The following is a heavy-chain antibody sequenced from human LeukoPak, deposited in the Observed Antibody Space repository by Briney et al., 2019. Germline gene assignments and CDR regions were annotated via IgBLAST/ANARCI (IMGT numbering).Heavy chain of an antibody. V-gene: IGHV4-59*01. CDR1: GGSISTYY. Sequence: PSETLSLTCAVSGGSISTYYWSWIRQPPGKGLEWLGCVYYGGTTVYNPSFKDRVTISVDTSMNQFSLKVSSVNAADTAVYYCARSNGDYDNWFDPWGQGNLLTVSS. CDR3: ARSNGDYDNWFDP. CDR2: VYYGGTT. D-gene: IGHD4-17*01. J-gene: IGHJ5*02.